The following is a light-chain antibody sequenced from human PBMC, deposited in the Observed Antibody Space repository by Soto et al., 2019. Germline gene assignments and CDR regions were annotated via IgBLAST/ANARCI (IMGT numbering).Light chain of an antibody. CDR1: TSNIGSHT. CDR3: AAWDDSLDGHVI. Sequence: QSVLTQPPSASGTPGQRVTISCSGSTSNIGSHTVNWYQQVPGTAPKLLISNINQRPSGVPDRFSGSKSGTSASLAISGLQSEDEADCYCAAWDDSLDGHVIFGGGTKLTVL. CDR2: NIN. V-gene: IGLV1-44*01. J-gene: IGLJ2*01.